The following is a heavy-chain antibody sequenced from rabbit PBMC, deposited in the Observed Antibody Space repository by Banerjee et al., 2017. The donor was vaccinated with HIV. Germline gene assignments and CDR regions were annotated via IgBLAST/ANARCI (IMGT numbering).Heavy chain of an antibody. CDR3: ARAAGYAGYGYATGFNL. Sequence: QQHLEESGGGLVKPGGTLTLTCKASGLDFSSYYYMCWVRQAPGKGLEWIAYIYPDYGTTDYANWVNGRFTISLDNAQSTVFLQMTSLTAADTATYFCARAAGYAGYGYATGFNLWGPGTLVTV. V-gene: IGHV1S43*01. D-gene: IGHD6-1*01. CDR1: GLDFSSYYY. J-gene: IGHJ4*01. CDR2: IYPDYGTT.